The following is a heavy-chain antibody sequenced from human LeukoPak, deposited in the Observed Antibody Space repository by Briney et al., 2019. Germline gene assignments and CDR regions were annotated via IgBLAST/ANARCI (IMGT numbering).Heavy chain of an antibody. Sequence: GGSLRLSCAASGFTFSSYGIHWVRQAPGKGLEWVAGISYDGSIKYYADSVKGRFTISRDNSKDTLYLQMNSLRAEDTAVYYCAKELFIVGATPFDYWGQGTLVAVSS. J-gene: IGHJ4*02. D-gene: IGHD1-26*01. CDR1: GFTFSSYG. V-gene: IGHV3-30*18. CDR2: ISYDGSIK. CDR3: AKELFIVGATPFDY.